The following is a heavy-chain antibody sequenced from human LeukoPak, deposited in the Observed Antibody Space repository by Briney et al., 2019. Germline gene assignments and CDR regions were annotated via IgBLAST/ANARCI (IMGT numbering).Heavy chain of an antibody. V-gene: IGHV4-59*11. CDR3: ARLYYDFWSGYWGYYYMDV. CDR2: IYYSGGT. J-gene: IGHJ6*03. CDR1: GGSISSHY. D-gene: IGHD3-3*01. Sequence: PSETLSLTCTVSGGSISSHYWCWIRQPPGKGLEWIGYIYYSGGTNYNPSLKSRVTISVDTSKNQFSLKLSSVTAADTAVYYCARLYYDFWSGYWGYYYMDVWGKGTTVTVSS.